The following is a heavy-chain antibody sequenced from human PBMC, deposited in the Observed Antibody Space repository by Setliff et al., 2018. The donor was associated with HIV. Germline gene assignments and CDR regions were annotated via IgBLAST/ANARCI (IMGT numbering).Heavy chain of an antibody. CDR2: IYTSGST. CDR3: ARDAGGSVGNYYFDY. V-gene: IGHV4-4*07. Sequence: SETLSLTCTVSGGSINSYYWSWIRQPAGKGLEWIGRIYTSGSTNYNPSLKSRVTISIDTSKKQFSLNLSSVTAADTAVYYCARDAGGSVGNYYFDYWGQGTLVTVSS. J-gene: IGHJ4*02. CDR1: GGSINSYY. D-gene: IGHD2-15*01.